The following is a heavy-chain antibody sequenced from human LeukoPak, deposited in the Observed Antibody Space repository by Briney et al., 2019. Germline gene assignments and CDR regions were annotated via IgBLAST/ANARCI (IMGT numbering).Heavy chain of an antibody. J-gene: IGHJ3*02. CDR2: IYHDGST. Sequence: SETLSLTCTVSGGSISSYYWSWIRQPPGKGLEWIGNIYHDGSTYYNPSLKSRVTISVDTSKNQFSLKLTSVTAADTAVYYCARQAVVRAFDIWGQGTMVTVSS. CDR1: GGSISSYY. CDR3: ARQAVVRAFDI. D-gene: IGHD4-23*01. V-gene: IGHV4-59*08.